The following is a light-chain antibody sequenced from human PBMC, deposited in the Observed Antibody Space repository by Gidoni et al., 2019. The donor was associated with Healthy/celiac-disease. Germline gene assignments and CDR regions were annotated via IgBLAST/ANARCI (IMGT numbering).Light chain of an antibody. CDR2: DAS. CDR1: QSISSW. V-gene: IGKV1-5*01. J-gene: IGKJ1*01. Sequence: DIQMTQYPSTLSASVGDRVTITCRASQSISSWLAWYQQKPGKAPKLLIYDASSLESGVPSRFSGSGSGTECTLTISSLQPDDFATYYCQQYNSLWTFXXXTKVEIK. CDR3: QQYNSLWT.